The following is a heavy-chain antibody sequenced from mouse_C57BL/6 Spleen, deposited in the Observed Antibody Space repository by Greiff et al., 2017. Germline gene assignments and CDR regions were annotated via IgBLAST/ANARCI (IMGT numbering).Heavy chain of an antibody. Sequence: QVQLQQSGAELVKPGASVKISCKASGYAFSSYWMNWVKRRPGKGLEWIGQIYPGDGDTNYNGKFKGKATLTADKSSSTAYMQLSSLTSEDSAVYFCARGLLRAMDYWGQGTSVTVSS. D-gene: IGHD1-1*01. J-gene: IGHJ4*01. CDR3: ARGLLRAMDY. CDR1: GYAFSSYW. CDR2: IYPGDGDT. V-gene: IGHV1-80*01.